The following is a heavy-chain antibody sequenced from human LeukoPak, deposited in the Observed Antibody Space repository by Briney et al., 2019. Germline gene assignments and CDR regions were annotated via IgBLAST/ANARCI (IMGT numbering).Heavy chain of an antibody. CDR3: AKDLGGDYYDSSGYSDY. CDR2: IHGDGRTT. V-gene: IGHV3-74*01. CDR1: GFTFSSYW. Sequence: GRSLRLSCAASGFTFSSYWIHWVRQVPGKGLVWVSRIHGDGRTTTYADSVKGRFTISRDNAKNTLCLQMNSLRAEDTAVYYCAKDLGGDYYDSSGYSDYWGQGTLVTVSS. J-gene: IGHJ4*02. D-gene: IGHD3-22*01.